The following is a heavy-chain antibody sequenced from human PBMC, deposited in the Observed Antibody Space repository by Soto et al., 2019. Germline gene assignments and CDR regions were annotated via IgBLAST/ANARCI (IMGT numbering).Heavy chain of an antibody. Sequence: PGGSLRLSCAASGFTFSSYGMHWVRQAPGKGLEWVAVISYDGSNKYYADSVKGRFTISRDNSKNTLYLQMNSLRAEDTAVYYCAKYSSSFYFDYWGQGTLVTVSS. D-gene: IGHD6-6*01. CDR1: GFTFSSYG. V-gene: IGHV3-30*18. CDR3: AKYSSSFYFDY. J-gene: IGHJ4*02. CDR2: ISYDGSNK.